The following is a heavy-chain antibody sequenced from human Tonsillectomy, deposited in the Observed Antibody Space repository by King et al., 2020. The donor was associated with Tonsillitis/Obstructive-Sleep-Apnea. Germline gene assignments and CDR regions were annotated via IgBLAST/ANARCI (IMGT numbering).Heavy chain of an antibody. V-gene: IGHV1-18*01. Sequence: VQLVESGAEVKKPGASVKVSCKASGYTFTSYGITWVRQAPGQGLEWMGWINAYNGNTNYAQKLQGRVTMTTDTSTSTAYMELRSLRSDDTAVYYCARDSPPYYDFWSGYLIYFDYWGQGTLVTVSS. D-gene: IGHD3-3*01. CDR2: INAYNGNT. J-gene: IGHJ4*02. CDR1: GYTFTSYG. CDR3: ARDSPPYYDFWSGYLIYFDY.